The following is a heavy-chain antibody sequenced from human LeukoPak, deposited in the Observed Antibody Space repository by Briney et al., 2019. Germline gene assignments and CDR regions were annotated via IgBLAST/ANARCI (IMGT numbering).Heavy chain of an antibody. V-gene: IGHV4-39*01. CDR3: ARHSVRSANGAHRPKYNWFDP. J-gene: IGHJ5*02. CDR2: IYYSGST. CDR1: GGSISSSSYY. Sequence: KSSETLSLTCTVSGGSISSSSYYWGWIRQPPGKGLEWIGSIYYSGSTYYNPSLKSRVTISVDTSKNQFSLKLSSVTAADTAVYYCARHSVRSANGAHRPKYNWFDPWGQGTLVTVSS. D-gene: IGHD4/OR15-4a*01.